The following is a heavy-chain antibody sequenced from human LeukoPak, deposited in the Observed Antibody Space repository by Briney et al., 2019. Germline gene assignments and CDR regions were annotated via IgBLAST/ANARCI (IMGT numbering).Heavy chain of an antibody. CDR2: ISAYNGNT. CDR1: GYTFTSYG. D-gene: IGHD1-1*01. Sequence: ASVKVSCKASGYTFTSYGISWVRQAPGQGLEWMGWISAYNGNTNYAQKLQGRVTMTTDTSTSTAYMELRSLRSEDTAVYYCARGTTGTPYYYYMDVWGKGTTVTVSS. V-gene: IGHV1-18*01. CDR3: ARGTTGTPYYYYMDV. J-gene: IGHJ6*03.